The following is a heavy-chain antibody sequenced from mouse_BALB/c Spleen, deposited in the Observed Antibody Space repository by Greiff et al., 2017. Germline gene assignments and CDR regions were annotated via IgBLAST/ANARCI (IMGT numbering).Heavy chain of an antibody. CDR3: ARPGLPFDY. CDR2: ISSGGSYT. CDR1: GFTFSSYG. D-gene: IGHD6-1*01. J-gene: IGHJ2*01. Sequence: EVMLVESGGGLVQPGGSRKLSCAASGFTFSSYGMSWVRQTPDKRLEWVATISSGGSYTYYPDSVKGRFTISRDNAKNTLYLQMSSLKSEDTAMYYCARPGLPFDYWGQGTTLTVSS. V-gene: IGHV5-6*03.